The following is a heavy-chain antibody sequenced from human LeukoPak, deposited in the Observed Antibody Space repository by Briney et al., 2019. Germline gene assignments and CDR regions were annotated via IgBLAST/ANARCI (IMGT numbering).Heavy chain of an antibody. CDR1: GFTFSSYG. D-gene: IGHD1-1*01. Sequence: GGSLRLPCAASGFTFSSYGMHWVRQAPGKGLEWVAVISYDGSNKYYADSVKGRFTISRDNSKNTLYLQMNSLRAEDTAVYYCAKDSYNPGGMDVWGQGTTVTVSS. J-gene: IGHJ6*02. V-gene: IGHV3-30*18. CDR2: ISYDGSNK. CDR3: AKDSYNPGGMDV.